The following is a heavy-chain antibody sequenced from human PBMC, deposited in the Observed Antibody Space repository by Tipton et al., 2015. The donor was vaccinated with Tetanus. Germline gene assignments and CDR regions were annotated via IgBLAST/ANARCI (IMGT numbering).Heavy chain of an antibody. CDR3: ATQGGYRFHD. J-gene: IGHJ4*02. CDR1: GGSISSGGYY. V-gene: IGHV4-31*03. CDR2: IYYSGSS. D-gene: IGHD3-16*02. Sequence: TLSLTCTVSGGSISSGGYYWSWIRQHPGKGLEWIGDIYYSGSSNYNPSLKSRATISVDRSKNQFSLRLSSVTAADTAVYYCATQGGYRFHDWGQGTLVTVSS.